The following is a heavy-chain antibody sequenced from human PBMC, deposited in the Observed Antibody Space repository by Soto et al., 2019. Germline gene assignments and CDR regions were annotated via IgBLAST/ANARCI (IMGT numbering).Heavy chain of an antibody. CDR3: ARDQVEFTIFGVIISDAFDI. CDR2: IWYDGSNK. D-gene: IGHD3-3*01. V-gene: IGHV3-33*01. J-gene: IGHJ3*02. CDR1: GFTFSSYG. Sequence: GSLRLSCAASGFTFSSYGMHWVRQAPGKGLEWVAVIWYDGSNKYYADSVKGRFTISRDNSKNTLYLQMNSLRAEDTAVYYCARDQVEFTIFGVIISDAFDIWGQGTMVTVSS.